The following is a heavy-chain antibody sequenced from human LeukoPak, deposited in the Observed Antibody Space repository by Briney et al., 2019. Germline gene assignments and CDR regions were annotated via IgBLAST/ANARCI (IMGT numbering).Heavy chain of an antibody. D-gene: IGHD6-6*01. CDR1: GFTFSNYA. Sequence: GGSLRLSCAASGFTFSNYAINWVRQAPGKGLEWVSGISGGDGTTFYADSVKGRFTISRDNSKTTLYLQMNSLRAEDTAVYYCAKAGSLDIAARQNYWGQGTLVTVSS. CDR2: ISGGDGTT. J-gene: IGHJ4*02. V-gene: IGHV3-23*01. CDR3: AKAGSLDIAARQNY.